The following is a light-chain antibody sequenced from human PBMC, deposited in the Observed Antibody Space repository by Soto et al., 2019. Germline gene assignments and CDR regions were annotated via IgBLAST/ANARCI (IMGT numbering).Light chain of an antibody. J-gene: IGKJ5*01. CDR2: GVS. CDR3: QQYNNWPIT. V-gene: IGKV3-15*01. Sequence: EVVLTQSPATLSVSPGEGATLSCRASQSVNLYLAWYQQKPGQAPRVIIYGVSTRATGVPGRLSGSGSGTEFTLTISTLQSEDYGVYYCQQYNNWPITFGQGTRLEIK. CDR1: QSVNLY.